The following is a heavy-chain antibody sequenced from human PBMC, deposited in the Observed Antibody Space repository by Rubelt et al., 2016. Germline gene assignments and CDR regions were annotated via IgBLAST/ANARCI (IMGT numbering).Heavy chain of an antibody. CDR3: AADPVGARGYYYYYAMDI. J-gene: IGHJ6*02. V-gene: IGHV1-69*04. D-gene: IGHD1-26*01. Sequence: AVTWVRQAPGQGLEWMGRIIPIFGMANYAQKFQGRVTITADKSTSTAYMDLTGLRSEDTAVHYCAADPVGARGYYYYYAMDIWGQGTTVTVSS. CDR1: A. CDR2: IIPIFGMA.